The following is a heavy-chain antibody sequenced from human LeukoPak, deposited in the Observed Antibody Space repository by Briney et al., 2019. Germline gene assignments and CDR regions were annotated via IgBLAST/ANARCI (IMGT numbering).Heavy chain of an antibody. CDR1: GFTFSSYW. V-gene: IGHV3-7*01. CDR2: IKQDGSEK. D-gene: IGHD2-2*01. Sequence: GGSLRLSCAASGFTFSSYWMSWVRQAPGKGLEWVANIKQDGSEKYYVDSVKGRFTISRDNAKNSLYLQMNSLRAEDTAVYYCARQNYCSNTSCYAFDYWGQGTLVTVSS. J-gene: IGHJ4*02. CDR3: ARQNYCSNTSCYAFDY.